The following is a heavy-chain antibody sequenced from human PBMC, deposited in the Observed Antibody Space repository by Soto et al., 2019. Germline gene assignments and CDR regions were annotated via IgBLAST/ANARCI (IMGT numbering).Heavy chain of an antibody. CDR1: GFTFSYYA. J-gene: IGHJ4*02. CDR3: EKGAEPDTSYFDY. D-gene: IGHD2-2*01. CDR2: ISVSGRRT. V-gene: IGHV3-23*01. Sequence: EVQLLESGGGLVQPGGSLRLSCAASGFTFSYYAMSWVRQAPGKGLEWVSVISVSGRRTYYADSVKGRFTISRDNSKNTLYLQMNSLRAGDTAVYYCEKGAEPDTSYFDYWGQGTLVTVSS.